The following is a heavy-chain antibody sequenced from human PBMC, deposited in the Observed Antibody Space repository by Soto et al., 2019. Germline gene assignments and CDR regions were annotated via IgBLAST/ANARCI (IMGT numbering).Heavy chain of an antibody. CDR2: INHSGST. Sequence: SETLSLTCAVYGGSFSGYYWSWIRQPPGKGLEWIGEINHSGSTNYNPSLKSRVIISVDTSKNQFSLKLSSVTAADTAVYYCARVGIAARPDAFDIWGQGTMVTVSS. D-gene: IGHD6-6*01. CDR3: ARVGIAARPDAFDI. J-gene: IGHJ3*02. CDR1: GGSFSGYY. V-gene: IGHV4-34*01.